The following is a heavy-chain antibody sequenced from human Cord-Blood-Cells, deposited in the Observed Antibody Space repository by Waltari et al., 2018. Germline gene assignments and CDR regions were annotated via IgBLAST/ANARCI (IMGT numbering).Heavy chain of an antibody. CDR3: ARESPYGSGSYIDY. CDR1: GGSISSGGYS. V-gene: IGHV4-30-2*01. D-gene: IGHD3-10*01. J-gene: IGHJ4*02. Sequence: QLQLQESGSGLVKPSQTLSLTCAVSGGSISSGGYSWSWIRQPPGKGLEWIGYIYHRGDTFYNPSLKRRVTISVDRSKNQLSLKLSSVTAADTAVYYCARESPYGSGSYIDYWGQGTLVTVSS. CDR2: IYHRGDT.